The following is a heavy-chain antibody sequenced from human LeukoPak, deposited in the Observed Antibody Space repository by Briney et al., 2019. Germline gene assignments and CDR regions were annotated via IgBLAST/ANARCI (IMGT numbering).Heavy chain of an antibody. D-gene: IGHD3-3*01. CDR2: ISSSSSYI. Sequence: GGSLRLSCAASGFTFSSYSMNWVRQAPGKGLEWVSSISSSSSYIYYADSVKGRFTISRDNARSSLYLQMNSLRVEDTAVYYCARAPREWLLGYYFDFWGQGTLVTVSS. CDR3: ARAPREWLLGYYFDF. J-gene: IGHJ4*02. V-gene: IGHV3-21*01. CDR1: GFTFSSYS.